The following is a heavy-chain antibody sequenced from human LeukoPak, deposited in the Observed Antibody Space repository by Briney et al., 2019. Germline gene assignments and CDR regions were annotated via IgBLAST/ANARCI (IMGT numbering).Heavy chain of an antibody. V-gene: IGHV1-18*01. D-gene: IGHD3-3*01. CDR3: ARGLEWLTRRHTWFDP. Sequence: ASVKVSCKASGYTFINYGLSWMRQAPGQGLEWMGWISGYNGKTKYAQKLQGRVTMTTDTSTSTAYMELRSLRSDDTTVYYCARGLEWLTRRHTWFDPWGQGTLVTVSS. CDR2: ISGYNGKT. CDR1: GYTFINYG. J-gene: IGHJ5*02.